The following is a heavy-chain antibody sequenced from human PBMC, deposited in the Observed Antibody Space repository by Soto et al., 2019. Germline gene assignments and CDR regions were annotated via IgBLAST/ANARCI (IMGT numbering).Heavy chain of an antibody. CDR1: GGSISSYY. CDR2: IYYSGST. J-gene: IGHJ5*02. Sequence: SETLSLTCTVSGGSISSYYWSWIRQPPGKGLEWIGYIYYSGSTNYNPSLKSRVTISVDTSKNQFSLKLSSVTAADTAVYYCARAGSSSWHNWFDPWGQGTLVTVSS. CDR3: ARAGSSSWHNWFDP. V-gene: IGHV4-59*01. D-gene: IGHD6-13*01.